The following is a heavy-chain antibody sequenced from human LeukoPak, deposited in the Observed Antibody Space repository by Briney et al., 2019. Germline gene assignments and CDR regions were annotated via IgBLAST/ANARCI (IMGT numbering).Heavy chain of an antibody. CDR3: ARGQARLAWFDP. D-gene: IGHD6-19*01. CDR1: GGSISTSNYY. J-gene: IGHJ5*02. V-gene: IGHV4-39*07. Sequence: NPSETLSLTCTVSGGSISTSNYYWGWIRQPPGKGLEWIGNIFYSGSTYYSPSLKSRVTISLDTSRNQFSLKLRSVTAADTAVYYCARGQARLAWFDPWGQGTLVTVSS. CDR2: IFYSGST.